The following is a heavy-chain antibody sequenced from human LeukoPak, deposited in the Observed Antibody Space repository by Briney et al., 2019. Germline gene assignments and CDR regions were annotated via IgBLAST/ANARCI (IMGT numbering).Heavy chain of an antibody. Sequence: SETLSLTCTVSGGSISSYYWSWIRQPPGEGLEWIGYIFYSGSTNYNPSLKSRVTISVDTSKNQFSLKLSSVTAADTAVYYCATFSCGSFDYWGQGTLVTVSS. J-gene: IGHJ4*02. D-gene: IGHD2-21*01. CDR1: GGSISSYY. V-gene: IGHV4-59*01. CDR2: IFYSGST. CDR3: ATFSCGSFDY.